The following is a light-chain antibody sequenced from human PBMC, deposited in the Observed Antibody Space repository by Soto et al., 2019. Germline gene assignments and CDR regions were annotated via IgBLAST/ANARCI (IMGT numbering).Light chain of an antibody. J-gene: IGLJ1*01. CDR1: SSDVGGYNY. V-gene: IGLV2-14*01. Sequence: QSALTQPASVSGSPGQSITISCTGTSSDVGGYNYVSWYQQHPGKAPKLMIYDVSNRPSGVSNRFSGSKSCNTASLTISGLQAEDEGDYYCSSYTSSSSYVFGTGTKLSVL. CDR2: DVS. CDR3: SSYTSSSSYV.